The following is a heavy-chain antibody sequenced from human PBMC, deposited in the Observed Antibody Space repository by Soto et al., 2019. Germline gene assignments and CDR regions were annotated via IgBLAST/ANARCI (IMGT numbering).Heavy chain of an antibody. CDR1: GFTFSSYA. V-gene: IGHV3-30-3*01. CDR3: ARSPRITGTTWFDP. Sequence: GGSLRLSCASSGFTFSSYAMSWFRQAPGKGLDWVAVISYDGSNKYYADSVKGRFTISRDNSKNTLYLQMNSLRAEDTAVYYCARSPRITGTTWFDPWGQGTLVTVSS. J-gene: IGHJ5*02. D-gene: IGHD1-7*01. CDR2: ISYDGSNK.